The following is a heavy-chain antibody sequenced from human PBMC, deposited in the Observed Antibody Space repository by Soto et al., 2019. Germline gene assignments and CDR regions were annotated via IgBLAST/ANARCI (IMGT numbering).Heavy chain of an antibody. Sequence: QVQLVQSGAEVKNPGASVKVSCKASGYTFTRYGIGWARQAPGQGLEWMGRINTYNGNTNHAQNVQGRVTLTTDTSTSTAYMELRSLRSNDTAIYYCAMVDVYVTPSPQDVWGRGTTVIVSS. CDR2: INTYNGNT. D-gene: IGHD3-16*01. V-gene: IGHV1-18*01. CDR1: GYTFTRYG. CDR3: AMVDVYVTPSPQDV. J-gene: IGHJ6*02.